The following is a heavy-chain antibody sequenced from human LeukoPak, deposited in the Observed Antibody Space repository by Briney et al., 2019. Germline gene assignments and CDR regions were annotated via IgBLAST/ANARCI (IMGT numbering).Heavy chain of an antibody. D-gene: IGHD3-9*01. CDR3: ARDLRYFDWLSHYVAEDAFDI. CDR2: IKQDGSEK. V-gene: IGHV3-7*01. Sequence: PGGSLRLSCAASGFTFSSYWMSWVRQAPGKGLEWVANIKQDGSEKYYVDSVKGRFTISRDNAKNSLYLQMNSLRAEDTAVYYCARDLRYFDWLSHYVAEDAFDIWGQGTMVTVSS. J-gene: IGHJ3*02. CDR1: GFTFSSYW.